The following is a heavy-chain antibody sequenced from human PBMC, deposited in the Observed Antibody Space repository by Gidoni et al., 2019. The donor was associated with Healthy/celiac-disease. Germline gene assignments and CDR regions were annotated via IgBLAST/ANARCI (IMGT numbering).Heavy chain of an antibody. CDR2: IDPSDSYT. CDR3: ARALPQYGDYVSEDFDY. V-gene: IGHV5-10-1*03. CDR1: GYSFTSYW. Sequence: EVQLVQSGAEVKKPGESLRISCKGSGYSFTSYWISWVRQMPGKGLEWMGRIDPSDSYTNYSPSFQGHVTISADKSISTAYLQWSSLKASDTAMYYCARALPQYGDYVSEDFDYWGQGTLVTVSS. D-gene: IGHD4-17*01. J-gene: IGHJ4*02.